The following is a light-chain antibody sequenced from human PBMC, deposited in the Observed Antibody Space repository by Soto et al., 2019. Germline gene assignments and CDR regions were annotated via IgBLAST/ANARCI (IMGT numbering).Light chain of an antibody. CDR3: QQAKRFPYT. J-gene: IGKJ2*01. CDR2: AAF. CDR1: QDVGSW. V-gene: IGKV1-12*01. Sequence: DIQVTQTPSSVSASVGDRVTITCRASQDVGSWLGWYQQKPGKAPKLLIYAAFSLQSGVPSRFSGSGSGTQFSLTISSLQPEDFATYYCQQAKRFPYTSGQGTKVDIK.